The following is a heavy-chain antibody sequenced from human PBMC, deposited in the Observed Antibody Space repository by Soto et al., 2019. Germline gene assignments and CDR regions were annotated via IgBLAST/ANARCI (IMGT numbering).Heavy chain of an antibody. CDR1: GFIFSGYA. CDR3: AKETKADEINF. J-gene: IGHJ4*02. V-gene: IGHV3-30-3*01. Sequence: QVQLVESGGGVVQPGGSLRLSCAASGFIFSGYAMHWVRQAPGKGLEWVAVISYDGNTQYYADSVKGRFTVSRDNSNNILYVEMNNLRDEDTAMYYCAKETKADEINFGGQGTLVTVSP. D-gene: IGHD1-20*01. CDR2: ISYDGNTQ.